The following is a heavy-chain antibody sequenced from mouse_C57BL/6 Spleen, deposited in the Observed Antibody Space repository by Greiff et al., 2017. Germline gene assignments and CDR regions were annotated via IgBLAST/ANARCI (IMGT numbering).Heavy chain of an antibody. V-gene: IGHV1-54*01. CDR1: GYAFTNYL. D-gene: IGHD3-1*01. Sequence: VKLMESGAELVRPGTSVKVSCKASGYAFTNYLIEWVKQRPGQGLEWIGVINPGSGGTNYNEKFKGKATLTADKSSSTAYMQLSSLTSEDSAVYFCARSGDYGAMDYWGQGTSVTVSS. CDR3: ARSGDYGAMDY. J-gene: IGHJ4*01. CDR2: INPGSGGT.